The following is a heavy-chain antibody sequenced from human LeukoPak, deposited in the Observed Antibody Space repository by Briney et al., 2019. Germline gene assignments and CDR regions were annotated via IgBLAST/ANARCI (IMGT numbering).Heavy chain of an antibody. D-gene: IGHD4-11*01. CDR2: ISGSGGST. CDR1: GSTFSSYA. J-gene: IGHJ4*02. V-gene: IGHV3-23*01. CDR3: AKDHRDYSNYADY. Sequence: GGSLRLSCAASGSTFSSYAMSWARQAPGKGLEWVSAISGSGGSTYYAESGEGRFTISRDNSKNTLYLQMNSLRAEDTAVYYCAKDHRDYSNYADYWGQGTLVTVSS.